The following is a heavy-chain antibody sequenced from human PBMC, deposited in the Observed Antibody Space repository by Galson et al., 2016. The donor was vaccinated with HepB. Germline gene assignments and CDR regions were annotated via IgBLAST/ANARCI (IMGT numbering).Heavy chain of an antibody. J-gene: IGHJ3*01. CDR2: ISRKSGDM. V-gene: IGHV3-9*01. CDR3: AKEKDSFQVQTPPDAFDV. Sequence: SLRLSCAASGFNFGDYTMHWVRLAPGKGLEWVTGISRKSGDMPYADSVKGRFTISRDNVKNSVYLQMNSVTTEDTALYYCAKEKDSFQVQTPPDAFDVWGQETMVTVSS. CDR1: GFNFGDYT. D-gene: IGHD3-10*01.